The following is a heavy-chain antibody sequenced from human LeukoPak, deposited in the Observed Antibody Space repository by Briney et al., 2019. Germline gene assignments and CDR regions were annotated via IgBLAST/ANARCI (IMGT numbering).Heavy chain of an antibody. Sequence: PGGTLRLSCAASGFTFSSYGMSWVRQAPGKGLEWVSAISGSGGSTYYADSVKGRFTISRDNSKNTLYLQMNSLRAEDTAVYYCAKRGGSSGYYFDYWGQGTLVTVSS. V-gene: IGHV3-23*01. CDR3: AKRGGSSGYYFDY. CDR1: GFTFSSYG. CDR2: ISGSGGST. J-gene: IGHJ4*02. D-gene: IGHD3-22*01.